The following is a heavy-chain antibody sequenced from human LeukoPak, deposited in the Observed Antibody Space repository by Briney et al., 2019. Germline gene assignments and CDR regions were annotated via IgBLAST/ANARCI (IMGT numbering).Heavy chain of an antibody. D-gene: IGHD3-10*01. CDR3: ARDTYYYGSAFDP. J-gene: IGHJ5*02. Sequence: PGRSLRLSCAASGFTFDDYAMHWVRQAPGKGLEWVSGISWNSGSIGYADSVKGRFTISRDNAKNTLYLQMNSLRAEDTAVYYCARDTYYYGSAFDPWGQGTLVTVSS. V-gene: IGHV3-9*01. CDR2: ISWNSGSI. CDR1: GFTFDDYA.